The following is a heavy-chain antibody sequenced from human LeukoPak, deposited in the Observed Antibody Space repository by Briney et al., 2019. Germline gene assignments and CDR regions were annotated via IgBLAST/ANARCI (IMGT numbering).Heavy chain of an antibody. V-gene: IGHV3-30*02. J-gene: IGHJ5*02. Sequence: GGSLRLSCAASGFTFSSYGMHWVCQAPGKGLEWVAFIRYDGSNKYYADSVKGRFTISRDNSKNTLYLQMNSLRAEDTAVYYCAKVFLKVVVATNWFDPWGQGTLVTVSS. CDR1: GFTFSSYG. CDR2: IRYDGSNK. CDR3: AKVFLKVVVATNWFDP. D-gene: IGHD2-15*01.